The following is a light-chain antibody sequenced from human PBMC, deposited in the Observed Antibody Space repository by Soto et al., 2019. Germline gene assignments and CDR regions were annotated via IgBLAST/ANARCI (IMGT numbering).Light chain of an antibody. CDR2: GAS. CDR3: QSYGGSMIT. CDR1: QSVSSSY. J-gene: IGKJ4*01. Sequence: EIVLTQSPGTLSLSPGERATLSCRASQSVSSSYLAWYQQKSGQAPRLLIYGASSRAAGIPDRFSGSGYGTDFTLTISRLEPEDFALYYCQSYGGSMITFGGGTKVEIK. V-gene: IGKV3-20*01.